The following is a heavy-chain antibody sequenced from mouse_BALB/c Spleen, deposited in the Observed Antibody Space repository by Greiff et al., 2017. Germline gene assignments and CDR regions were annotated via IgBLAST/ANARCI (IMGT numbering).Heavy chain of an antibody. J-gene: IGHJ4*01. D-gene: IGHD2-1*01. CDR2: IWGDGST. V-gene: IGHV2-6-7*01. CDR3: AREDGNYKYYYAMDY. CDR1: GFSLTGYG. Sequence: VKVVESGPGLVAPSQSLSITCTVSGFSLTGYGVNWVRQPPGKGLEWLGMIWGDGSTDYNSALKSRLSISKDNSKSQVFLKMNSLQTDDTARYYCAREDGNYKYYYAMDYWGQGTSVTVSS.